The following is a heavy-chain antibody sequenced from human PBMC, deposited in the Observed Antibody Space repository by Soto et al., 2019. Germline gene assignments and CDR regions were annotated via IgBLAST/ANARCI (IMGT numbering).Heavy chain of an antibody. D-gene: IGHD4-17*01. J-gene: IGHJ4*02. V-gene: IGHV3-30-3*01. CDR2: ISYDGSNK. CDR1: GFTFSSYA. Sequence: QVQLVESGGGVVQPGRSLRLSCAASGFTFSSYAMHWVRQAPGKGLEWVAVISYDGSNKYYADSVKGRFTISRDNSKNTLYLQMNSLRAEDMAVYYCASATTTVVTPYYFDYWGQGTLVTVSS. CDR3: ASATTTVVTPYYFDY.